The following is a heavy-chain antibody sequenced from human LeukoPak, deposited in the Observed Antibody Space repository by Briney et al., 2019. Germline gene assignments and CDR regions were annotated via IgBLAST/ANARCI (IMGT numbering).Heavy chain of an antibody. J-gene: IGHJ4*02. CDR3: ARSSGQQDY. CDR1: GGSLSSHY. V-gene: IGHV4-59*11. CDR2: IYNIGST. D-gene: IGHD5-12*01. Sequence: SETLSLTCTVSGGSLSSHYWSWIRQPPGKGLEWIGYIYNIGSTNYNPSLRGRVTISVDTSKNQFSLKLSSVTAADTAVYYCARSSGQQDYWGQGTLVTVSS.